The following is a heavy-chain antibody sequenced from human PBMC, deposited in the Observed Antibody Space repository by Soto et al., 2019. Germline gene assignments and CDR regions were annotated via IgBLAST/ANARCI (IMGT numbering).Heavy chain of an antibody. J-gene: IGHJ4*02. Sequence: EVQLVESGGGSVETGGSLRLSCAASGFTFDNAWMIWVRQAPGKGLEWVGRIKSRADVGTTEYAPPVKGRFTISRDDSKNSLSLQMTSLKAEDTGMYFCAADVPSQGRGEFDYWGQGALVTVSS. CDR1: GFTFDNAW. CDR3: AADVPSQGRGEFDY. V-gene: IGHV3-15*07. CDR2: IKSRADVGTT. D-gene: IGHD5-12*01.